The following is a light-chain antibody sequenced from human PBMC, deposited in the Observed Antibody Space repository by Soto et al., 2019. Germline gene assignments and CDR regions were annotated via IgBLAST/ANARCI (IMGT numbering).Light chain of an antibody. CDR3: QQYYSYPRT. CDR2: AAS. CDR1: QGISSY. V-gene: IGKV1-8*01. J-gene: IGKJ1*01. Sequence: AIRMTQSPSSLSASTGDRVTITCRASQGISSYLAWYQQNPGTAPKLLIYAASTLQSGVPSRFSGSGSGTDFTLTISCLQSEDFATYYCQQYYSYPRTFGQGTKVDIK.